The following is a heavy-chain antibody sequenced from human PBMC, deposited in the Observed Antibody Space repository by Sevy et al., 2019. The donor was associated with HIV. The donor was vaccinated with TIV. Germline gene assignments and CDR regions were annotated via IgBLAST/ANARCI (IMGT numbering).Heavy chain of an antibody. J-gene: IGHJ5*02. CDR3: AKATSYCGGVCYSGT. CDR1: GYSFTDYY. CDR2: INPNTGGT. Sequence: ASVKVSCKASGYSFTDYYLHWVRQAPGQGLEWMGRINPNTGGTNSAERFQGRVTLTTDTSMSTAYMELSRLTFDDTAVYFCAKATSYCGGVCYSGTWGQGTLVTVSS. D-gene: IGHD2-21*02. V-gene: IGHV1-2*06.